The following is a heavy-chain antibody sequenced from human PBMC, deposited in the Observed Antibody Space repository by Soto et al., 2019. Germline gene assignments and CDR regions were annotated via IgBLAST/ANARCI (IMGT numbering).Heavy chain of an antibody. J-gene: IGHJ4*02. Sequence: QVQVQESGPGLVKSSQTLSLTCTVSGGSISSGGYYWSWIRQHPGKGLEWIGYIYYSGSTYYNPSLKSRVTISVDTSKNQFSLKLSSVTAADTAVYYCARGRQYYYDSSGYYPAPFYFDFWGQGTLVTVSS. CDR1: GGSISSGGYY. D-gene: IGHD3-22*01. CDR3: ARGRQYYYDSSGYYPAPFYFDF. V-gene: IGHV4-31*03. CDR2: IYYSGST.